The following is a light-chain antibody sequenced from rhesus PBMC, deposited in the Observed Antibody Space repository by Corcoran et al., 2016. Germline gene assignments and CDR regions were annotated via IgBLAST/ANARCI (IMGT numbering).Light chain of an antibody. V-gene: IGKV1-22*01. CDR2: KAS. Sequence: DIQMTQSPSSLSASVGDTVTITSRASQSISSWLDWYQQKPGKAPKLLIYKASMLKSGVPSRFSGSASGTDFTLPISSLQPEDFATYDCLQSSSSPVTFGPGTKLDIK. CDR3: LQSSSSPVT. CDR1: QSISSW. J-gene: IGKJ3*01.